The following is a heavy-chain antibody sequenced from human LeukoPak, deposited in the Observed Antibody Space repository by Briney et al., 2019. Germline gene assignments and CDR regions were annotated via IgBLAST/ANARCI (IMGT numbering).Heavy chain of an antibody. CDR2: IYHSGST. D-gene: IGHD6-19*01. J-gene: IGHJ3*02. Sequence: SETLSLTCTVSGGSISSYYWSWIRQPPGKGLEWIGYIYHSGSTNYNPSLKSRVTISVDTSKYQFSLRLSSVTAADTAVYYCTTADQWPRGDAFDIWGQGTMVTVSS. CDR1: GGSISSYY. V-gene: IGHV4-59*01. CDR3: TTADQWPRGDAFDI.